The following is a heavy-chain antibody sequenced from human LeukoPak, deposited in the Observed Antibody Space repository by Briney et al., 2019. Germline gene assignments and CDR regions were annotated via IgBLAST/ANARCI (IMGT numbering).Heavy chain of an antibody. Sequence: GGSLRLSCAASGFTFSSYWMHWFRQAPGKGLVWVSRINSDGSSTSYADSVKGRFTISRDNAKNTLYLQMNSLRAEDTAVYYCARDAGGYSYGYLDYWGQGTLVTVSS. CDR1: GFTFSSYW. CDR2: INSDGSST. CDR3: ARDAGGYSYGYLDY. V-gene: IGHV3-74*01. D-gene: IGHD5-18*01. J-gene: IGHJ4*02.